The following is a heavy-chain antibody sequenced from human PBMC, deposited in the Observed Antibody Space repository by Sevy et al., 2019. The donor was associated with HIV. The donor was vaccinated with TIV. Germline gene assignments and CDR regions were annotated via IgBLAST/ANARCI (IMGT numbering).Heavy chain of an antibody. J-gene: IGHJ4*02. CDR1: GFTFSTYG. CDR2: IWFDGSNT. D-gene: IGHD4-17*01. Sequence: GGSLRLSCAASGFTFSTYGMHWVRQAPGKGLEWVAVIWFDGSNTYYADSVKGRFTISRDIAKNTLHLQMKSLGAEDTAVYYCARDLEFYDYGDYGPAFMPDYWGQGTLVTVSS. V-gene: IGHV3-33*01. CDR3: ARDLEFYDYGDYGPAFMPDY.